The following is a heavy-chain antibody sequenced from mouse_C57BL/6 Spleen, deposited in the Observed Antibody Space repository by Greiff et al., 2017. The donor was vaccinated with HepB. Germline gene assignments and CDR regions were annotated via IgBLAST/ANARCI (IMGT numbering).Heavy chain of an antibody. D-gene: IGHD2-2*01. J-gene: IGHJ3*01. Sequence: EVQLQQSGPELVKPGASVKISCKASGYTFTDYYMNWVKQSHGKSLEWIGDINPNNGGTSYNQKFKGKATLTVDKSSSTAYMEHRSLTSEDSAVYYCAREMVTTRAWFAYWGQGTLVTVSA. CDR2: INPNNGGT. CDR1: GYTFTDYY. CDR3: AREMVTTRAWFAY. V-gene: IGHV1-26*01.